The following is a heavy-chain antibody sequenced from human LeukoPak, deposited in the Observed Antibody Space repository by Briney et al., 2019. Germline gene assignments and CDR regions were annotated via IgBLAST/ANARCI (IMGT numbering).Heavy chain of an antibody. D-gene: IGHD3-22*01. CDR2: IYYSGST. CDR3: ARHERLSYAIDH. Sequence: KPSETLSLTCTVSGGSISSSSYYWGWIRQPPGKGRQWFGSIYYSGSTYYNPSLKSRVTISVDTSKHQFSLTLSSVTAADTAVYYCARHERLSYAIDHWGQGTLVTVSS. V-gene: IGHV4-39*01. J-gene: IGHJ4*02. CDR1: GGSISSSSYY.